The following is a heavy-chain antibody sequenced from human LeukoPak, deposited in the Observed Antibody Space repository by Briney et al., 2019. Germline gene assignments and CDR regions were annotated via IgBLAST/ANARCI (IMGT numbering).Heavy chain of an antibody. CDR3: ATGAAKYYDSSGYRFPVLGT. CDR1: GYTLTELS. J-gene: IGHJ3*01. CDR2: FDPEDGET. Sequence: ASVKVSCKVSGYTLTELSMHWVRQAPGKGLEWMGGFDPEDGETIYAQKFQGRVTMTEDTSTDTAYMELSSLRSEDTAVYYCATGAAKYYDSSGYRFPVLGTWGQGTMVTVSS. D-gene: IGHD3-22*01. V-gene: IGHV1-24*01.